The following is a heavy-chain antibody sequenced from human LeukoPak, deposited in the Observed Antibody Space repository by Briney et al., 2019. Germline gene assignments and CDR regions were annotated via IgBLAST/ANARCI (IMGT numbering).Heavy chain of an antibody. D-gene: IGHD3-16*02. Sequence: PGGSLRLSCAASGFPFSSYAMHWVRQSPGKGLEYVSAISSNGGSTYYANSVKGRFTISRDNSKNTLYLQMGSLRAEDMAVYYCARSAPIVGKNYYYYYYMDVWGKGTTVTVSS. CDR1: GFPFSSYA. CDR3: ARSAPIVGKNYYYYYYMDV. V-gene: IGHV3-64*01. J-gene: IGHJ6*03. CDR2: ISSNGGST.